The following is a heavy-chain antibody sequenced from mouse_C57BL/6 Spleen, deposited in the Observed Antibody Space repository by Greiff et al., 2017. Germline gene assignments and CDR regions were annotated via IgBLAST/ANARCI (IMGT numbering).Heavy chain of an antibody. D-gene: IGHD3-3*01. V-gene: IGHV1-52*01. Sequence: QVHVKQPGAELVRPGSSVKLSCTASGYTFTSYWMHWVKQMPIQGLEWIGNIDPSDSETHYNQKFKDKATLTVDKSSSTAYMQLISRTSEDSAVYYCARRAGTDYAMDYWGQGTSVTVSS. CDR2: IDPSDSET. CDR1: GYTFTSYW. J-gene: IGHJ4*01. CDR3: ARRAGTDYAMDY.